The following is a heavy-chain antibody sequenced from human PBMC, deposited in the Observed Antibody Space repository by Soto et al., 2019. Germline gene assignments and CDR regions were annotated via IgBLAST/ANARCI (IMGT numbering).Heavy chain of an antibody. CDR3: ERIFVGNESLDY. Sequence: GGSLRLSCAASGFTFSTYDMQWVRQAPGKGLEWVSAITTAGETFYPDSVKGRFIISRGNAKNSLYLQMSGLRAGDTVIYYCERIFVGNESLDYWVQGTLVPVSP. CDR2: ITTAGET. CDR1: GFTFSTYD. D-gene: IGHD3-3*01. J-gene: IGHJ4*02. V-gene: IGHV3-13*01.